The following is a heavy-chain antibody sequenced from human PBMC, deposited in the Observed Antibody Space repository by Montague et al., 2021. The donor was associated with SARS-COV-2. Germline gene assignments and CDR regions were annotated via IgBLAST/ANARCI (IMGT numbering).Heavy chain of an antibody. V-gene: IGHV2-5*04. CDR3: VRFHWRVMEI. J-gene: IGHJ3*02. CDR1: GFSLNADGMG. D-gene: IGHD3-9*01. Sequence: PALVKPTQTLTLTCSFSGFSLNADGMGVGWVRQPPGKALEWLAVIYWDEDKRYRPSLKSRLGITKDTSKNQAVLTMTNMDPVDTGTYYCVRFHWRVMEIWGQGTMATVSS. CDR2: IYWDEDK.